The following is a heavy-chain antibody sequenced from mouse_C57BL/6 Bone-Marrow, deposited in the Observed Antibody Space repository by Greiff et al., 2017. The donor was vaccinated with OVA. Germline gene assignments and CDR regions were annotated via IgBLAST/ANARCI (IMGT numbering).Heavy chain of an antibody. Sequence: EVQLDESGAGLVQPKGSLKLSCTASGFTFTTYAMHWVRQAPGKGLEWVARIRSKSSNYATYYADLVKNVFTISSDDSQRMLYLQMNNLKTEDTAMYYGVRVDAYGYFDYWGQGTTLTVSS. CDR1: GFTFTTYA. CDR3: VRVDAYGYFDY. D-gene: IGHD1-1*01. CDR2: IRSKSSNYAT. J-gene: IGHJ2*01. V-gene: IGHV10-3*01.